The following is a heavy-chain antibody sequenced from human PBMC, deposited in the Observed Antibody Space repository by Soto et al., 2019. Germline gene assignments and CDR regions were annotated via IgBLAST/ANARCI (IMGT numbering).Heavy chain of an antibody. V-gene: IGHV4-4*07. Sequence: SETLSLTCTVSGGSISSYYWSWIRQPAGKGLEWIGRIYTSGSTNYNPSLKSRVTMSVDTSKNQFSLKLSSVTAADTAVYYCAREMTKTYRRHYYFDCWGQGNRVTVSS. CDR3: AREMTKTYRRHYYFDC. CDR1: GGSISSYY. D-gene: IGHD3-16*02. J-gene: IGHJ4*02. CDR2: IYTSGST.